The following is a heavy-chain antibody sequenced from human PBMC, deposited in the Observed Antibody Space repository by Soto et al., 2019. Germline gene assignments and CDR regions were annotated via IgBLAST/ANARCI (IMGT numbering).Heavy chain of an antibody. J-gene: IGHJ3*02. CDR2: IYYSGST. CDR3: ARDRMIVVVPAATDAFDI. V-gene: IGHV4-30-4*01. Sequence: SETLSLTCTVSGGSMSSGDYYWSWIRQPPGKGLEWIGYIYYSGSTYYNPSLKSRVTISVDTSKNQFSLKLSSVTAADTAVYYCARDRMIVVVPAATDAFDIWGQGTMVTVSS. CDR1: GGSMSSGDYY. D-gene: IGHD2-2*01.